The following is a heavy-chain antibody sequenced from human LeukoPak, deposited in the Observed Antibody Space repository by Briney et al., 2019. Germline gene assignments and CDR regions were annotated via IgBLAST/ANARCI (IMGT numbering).Heavy chain of an antibody. V-gene: IGHV3-74*01. D-gene: IGHD3-3*01. CDR2: INSDGSST. CDR3: ATNRITIFGVVTDY. CDR1: GFTCSSYW. Sequence: GGSLRLSCAASGFTCSSYWMHWVRQAPGKGLVWVSYINSDGSSTSYADSVKGRFTISRDNAKNTLYLQMNSLRAEDTAVYYCATNRITIFGVVTDYWGQGTLVTVSS. J-gene: IGHJ4*02.